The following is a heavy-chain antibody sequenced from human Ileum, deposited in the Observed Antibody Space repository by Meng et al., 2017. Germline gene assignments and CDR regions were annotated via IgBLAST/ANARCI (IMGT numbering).Heavy chain of an antibody. D-gene: IGHD6-6*01. J-gene: IGHJ4*02. Sequence: QGHLQQWGAGLSKPSETRSLPCAVYGGSFSGYYCSWLRQPPGKGLEWIGEINHSGNTNYNPSLKSRVTLSLDTSKNHFSLNLTSVTAADTAVYYCARGREQQLVRGFGYWGQGTLVTVSS. CDR2: INHSGNT. CDR1: GGSFSGYY. CDR3: ARGREQQLVRGFGY. V-gene: IGHV4-34*01.